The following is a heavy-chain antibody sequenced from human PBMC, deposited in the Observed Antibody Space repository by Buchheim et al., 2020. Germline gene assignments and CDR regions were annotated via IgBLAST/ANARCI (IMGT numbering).Heavy chain of an antibody. J-gene: IGHJ6*02. CDR3: ARVRIWGTSNYYGMDV. CDR1: GFTFSIFG. Sequence: EVQLVESGGGLVQPGGSLRLSCAASGFTFSIFGMNWVRQAPGKGLEWVSYINPSGTTISYADSVRGRFTMSRDTAKSYLYLQMDSLRAEDTAVYYCARVRIWGTSNYYGMDVWGQGTT. CDR2: INPSGTTI. V-gene: IGHV3-48*04. D-gene: IGHD7-27*01.